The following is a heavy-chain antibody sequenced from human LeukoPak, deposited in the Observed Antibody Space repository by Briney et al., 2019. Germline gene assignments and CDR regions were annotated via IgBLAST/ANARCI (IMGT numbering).Heavy chain of an antibody. CDR1: GASVYSDSSY. CDR3: AREVATSYYDSGAYYRQTEAFDF. CDR2: VDYKGGT. Sequence: SETLSLTCSVSGASVYSDSSYWTWIRQAPGKGLGGFEYVDYKGGTNYNASLKSRVTISLETSKNQFSLNLNSVIAADTAVYYCAREVATSYYDSGAYYRQTEAFDFWGQGKMVTVSS. V-gene: IGHV4-61*01. J-gene: IGHJ3*01. D-gene: IGHD3-22*01.